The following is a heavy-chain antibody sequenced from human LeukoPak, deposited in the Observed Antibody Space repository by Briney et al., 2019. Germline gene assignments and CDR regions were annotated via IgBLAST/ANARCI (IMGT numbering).Heavy chain of an antibody. Sequence: SETLSLTCTVSGYSISSGYFWGWIRQPPGKGLEWIGSIYHSGSTSYNPSLKSRLTISVDTSKNQFSLKLNFVTAADTAMYYCARMFRSSWRYWGQGTLVTVSS. D-gene: IGHD6-13*01. CDR3: ARMFRSSWRY. J-gene: IGHJ4*02. CDR1: GYSISSGYF. CDR2: IYHSGST. V-gene: IGHV4-38-2*02.